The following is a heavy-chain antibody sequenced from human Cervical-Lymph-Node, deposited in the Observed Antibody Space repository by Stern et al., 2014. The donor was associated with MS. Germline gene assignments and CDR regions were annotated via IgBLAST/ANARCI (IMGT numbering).Heavy chain of an antibody. CDR2: MSPNTGKT. V-gene: IGHV1-8*01. CDR3: TRERVAAPAFDI. CDR1: GYTFSSGSYE. J-gene: IGHJ3*02. Sequence: VQLVESGADVKKPGASVTVSCQASGYTFSSGSYEINWVRQAPGQGLEWMGWMSPNTGKTAYAQKFQGRVIMTRNTSISTAYMELSSLGFEDTAVYYCTRERVAAPAFDIWGQGTMVTVSS. D-gene: IGHD3-3*01.